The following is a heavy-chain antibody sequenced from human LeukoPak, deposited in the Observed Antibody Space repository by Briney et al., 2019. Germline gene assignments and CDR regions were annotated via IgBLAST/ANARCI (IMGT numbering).Heavy chain of an antibody. J-gene: IGHJ4*02. D-gene: IGHD6-13*01. CDR3: VKDMKIKAAGYYFDY. V-gene: IGHV3-23*01. CDR2: ISGSGGST. CDR1: GFTFSSYA. Sequence: GGSLRLSCAASGFTFSSYAVSWVRQAPGKGLEWVSAISGSGGSTYYADSVKGRFTISRDNSKNTVYLQMNSLRAEDTAVFYCVKDMKIKAAGYYFDYWGQGTLVTVSS.